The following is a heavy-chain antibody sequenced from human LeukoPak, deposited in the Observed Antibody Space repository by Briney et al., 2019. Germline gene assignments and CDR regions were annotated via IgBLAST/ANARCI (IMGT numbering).Heavy chain of an antibody. CDR1: GFTFSSYA. Sequence: GGSLRLSCAASGFTFSSYAMNWVRQAPGKGLEWVSSISSSSSYIYYADSVKGRFTISRDNAKNSLYLQMNSLRAEDTAVYYCARDLPLVSSSISPHYGMDVWGQGTTVTVSS. V-gene: IGHV3-21*01. CDR3: ARDLPLVSSSISPHYGMDV. J-gene: IGHJ6*02. CDR2: ISSSSSYI. D-gene: IGHD6-6*01.